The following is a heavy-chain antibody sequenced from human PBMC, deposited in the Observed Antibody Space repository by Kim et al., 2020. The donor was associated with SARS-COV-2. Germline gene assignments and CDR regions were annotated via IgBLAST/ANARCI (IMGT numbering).Heavy chain of an antibody. CDR2: IYSGGST. Sequence: GGSLRLSCAASGFTVSSNYMSWVRQAPGKGLEWVSVIYSGGSTYYADSVKGRFTISRDNSKNTLYLQMNSMRAEDTALYYCARERTVSGYPKRYFDYWGQGTLVTVSS. CDR1: GFTVSSNY. J-gene: IGHJ4*02. CDR3: ARERTVSGYPKRYFDY. V-gene: IGHV3-53*01. D-gene: IGHD5-12*01.